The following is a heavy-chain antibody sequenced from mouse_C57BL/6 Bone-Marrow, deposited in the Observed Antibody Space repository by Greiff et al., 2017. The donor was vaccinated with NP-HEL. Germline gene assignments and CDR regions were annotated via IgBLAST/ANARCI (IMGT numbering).Heavy chain of an antibody. Sequence: EVQRVESGEGLVKPGGSLKLSCAASGFTFSSYAMSWVRQTPEKRLEWVAYISSGGDYIYYADTVKGRFTISRDNARNTLYLQMSSLKSEDTAMYYCTRDRNGYDHYFDYWGQGTTLTVSS. V-gene: IGHV5-9-1*02. D-gene: IGHD2-2*01. CDR3: TRDRNGYDHYFDY. CDR2: ISSGGDYI. CDR1: GFTFSSYA. J-gene: IGHJ2*01.